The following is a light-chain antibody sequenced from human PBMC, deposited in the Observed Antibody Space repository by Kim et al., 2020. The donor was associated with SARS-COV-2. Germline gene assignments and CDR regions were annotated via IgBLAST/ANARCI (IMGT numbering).Light chain of an antibody. J-gene: IGKJ4*01. Sequence: ASVGDRVTITCRASQSISSWLAWYQQKPWKAPKLLIYKASNLESGVPSRFSGSGSGTEFTLTISSLQPDDFATYYCQQYNSYPLTFGGGTKVDIK. CDR3: QQYNSYPLT. CDR2: KAS. V-gene: IGKV1-5*03. CDR1: QSISSW.